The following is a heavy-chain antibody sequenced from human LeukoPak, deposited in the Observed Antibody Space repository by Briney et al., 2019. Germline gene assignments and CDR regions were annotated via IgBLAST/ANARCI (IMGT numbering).Heavy chain of an antibody. Sequence: SETLSLACTVSGGSISSYYWSWIRQPPGKGLEWIGEINHSGSTNYNPSLKSRVTISVDTSKNQFSLKLSSVTAADTAVYYCARIYNSPAWGQGTLVTVSS. J-gene: IGHJ4*02. CDR2: INHSGST. V-gene: IGHV4-34*01. CDR3: ARIYNSPA. CDR1: GGSISSYY. D-gene: IGHD1-1*01.